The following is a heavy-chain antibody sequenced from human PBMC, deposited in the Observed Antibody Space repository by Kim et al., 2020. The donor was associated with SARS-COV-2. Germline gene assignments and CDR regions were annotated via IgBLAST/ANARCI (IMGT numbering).Heavy chain of an antibody. V-gene: IGHV3-30-3*01. J-gene: IGHJ6*02. D-gene: IGHD2-2*01. CDR1: GFSFSNYA. CDR3: ARDTRVVIIGASKRTYHYAMGV. Sequence: GGSLRLSCAASGFSFSNYALYWVRQAPGEGLEWVAMTSYDGGNEYYADSVKGRFTISRDNAKYTLYLRMNGLRPADPAVYYCARDTRVVIIGASKRTYHYAMGVWGQGRTVTVAS. CDR2: TSYDGGNE.